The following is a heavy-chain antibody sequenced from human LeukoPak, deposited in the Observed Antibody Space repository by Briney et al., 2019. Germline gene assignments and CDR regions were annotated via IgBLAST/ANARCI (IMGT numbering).Heavy chain of an antibody. CDR2: INSDGSST. CDR3: AKSGGFFDT. V-gene: IGHV3-74*01. Sequence: PGGSLRLSCAASGFTFSSYWMHWVRQAPGKGLVWVSRINSDGSSTSYADSVKGRFTISRDNGKNFLYLQMNSLRAEDTAVYYCAKSGGFFDTWGQGTLVTVSS. D-gene: IGHD1-26*01. CDR1: GFTFSSYW. J-gene: IGHJ5*02.